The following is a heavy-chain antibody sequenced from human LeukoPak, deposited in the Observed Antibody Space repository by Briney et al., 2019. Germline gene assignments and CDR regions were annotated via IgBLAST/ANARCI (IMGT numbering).Heavy chain of an antibody. D-gene: IGHD3-22*01. V-gene: IGHV4-4*02. CDR2: IYHSGST. Sequence: SGTLSLTCAVSGGSISSSNWWSWVRQPPGKGLEWIGEIYHSGSTNYNPSLKSRVTISVDKSKNQFSLKLSSETAADTAVYYCVGSKQWLSFDIWGQGTMVTVSS. CDR1: GGSISSSNW. J-gene: IGHJ3*02. CDR3: VGSKQWLSFDI.